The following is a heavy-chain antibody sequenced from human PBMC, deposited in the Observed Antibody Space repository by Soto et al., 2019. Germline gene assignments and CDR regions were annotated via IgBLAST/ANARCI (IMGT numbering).Heavy chain of an antibody. J-gene: IGHJ3*02. CDR2: INAGNGNT. CDR1: GYTITSYA. Sequence: ASVKVSCKASGYTITSYAMHWVRQAPGQRLEWMGWINAGNGNTKYSQKFQGRVTITRDTSASTAYMELSSLRSEDTAVYYCARDSCRGGSRYKGSGAFDSWGQATRVTVAS. V-gene: IGHV1-3*01. CDR3: ARDSCRGGSRYKGSGAFDS. D-gene: IGHD2-15*01.